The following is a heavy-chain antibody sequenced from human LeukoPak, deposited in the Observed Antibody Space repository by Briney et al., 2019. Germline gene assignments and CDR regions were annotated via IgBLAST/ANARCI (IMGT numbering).Heavy chain of an antibody. V-gene: IGHV3-43*02. CDR1: GFTFDDYA. Sequence: HSGGSLRLSCAASGFTFDDYAMHWVRQAPGKGLEWVSLISGDGGSTYYADSVKGRFTISRDNSKNSLYLQMNSLRTEDTAFYYCVTIVVVSAAIGGGAFDIWDQGTMVTVSS. CDR3: VTIVVVSAAIGGGAFDI. CDR2: ISGDGGST. D-gene: IGHD2-2*01. J-gene: IGHJ3*02.